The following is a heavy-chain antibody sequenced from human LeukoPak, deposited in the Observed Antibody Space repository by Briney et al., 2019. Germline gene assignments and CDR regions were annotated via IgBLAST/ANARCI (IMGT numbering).Heavy chain of an antibody. Sequence: QAGGSLRLSCAASAFTFSRYWMSWVRQAPGKGLEWVANINQDGSEKYYVDSVKGRFTISRDNAKNSLYLQMNSLRAEDTAVYYCARDPSESNGYCSSTDCLDYYFDYWGQGTLVTVSS. D-gene: IGHD2-2*03. V-gene: IGHV3-7*01. CDR2: INQDGSEK. CDR3: ARDPSESNGYCSSTDCLDYYFDY. CDR1: AFTFSRYW. J-gene: IGHJ4*02.